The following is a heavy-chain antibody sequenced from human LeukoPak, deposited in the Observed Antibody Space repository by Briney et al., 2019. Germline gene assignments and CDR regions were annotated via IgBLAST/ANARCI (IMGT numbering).Heavy chain of an antibody. Sequence: GGTLRLSCAASGFTFSDYWMNWVRQAPGKGLEWVANIKQDGSEKYYVDSVKGRFTISRDNTKNSLYLQMNDLRAEDTAMYYCVSGRGFLCDYWGQGNFVTVSS. D-gene: IGHD1-26*01. J-gene: IGHJ4*02. V-gene: IGHV3-7*01. CDR2: IKQDGSEK. CDR3: VSGRGFLCDY. CDR1: GFTFSDYW.